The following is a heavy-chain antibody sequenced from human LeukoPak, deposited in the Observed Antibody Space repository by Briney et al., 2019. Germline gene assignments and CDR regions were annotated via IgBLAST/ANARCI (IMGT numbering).Heavy chain of an antibody. Sequence: GGSLRLSCAASGFTFSSYAMSWVRQAPGKGLEWVSAISGSGGSTYYADSVKGRFTISGDNSKNTLYLQMNSLRAEDTAVYYCAKRSGWYLGDYYGMDVWGQGTTVTVSS. V-gene: IGHV3-23*01. CDR1: GFTFSSYA. CDR2: ISGSGGST. J-gene: IGHJ6*02. CDR3: AKRSGWYLGDYYGMDV. D-gene: IGHD6-19*01.